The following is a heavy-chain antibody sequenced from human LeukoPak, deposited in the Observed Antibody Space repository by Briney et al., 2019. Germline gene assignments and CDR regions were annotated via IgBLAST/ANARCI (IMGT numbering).Heavy chain of an antibody. CDR3: AKDRAGWWEPLTQDAFDI. J-gene: IGHJ3*02. D-gene: IGHD2-15*01. V-gene: IGHV3-48*04. CDR2: INPDSSSI. CDR1: GFTSITNK. Sequence: GGSLRLSYAPPGFTSITNKLNWVPQAPGKGLGWISQINPDSSSIHYADSMKGRFTISRDNAKNSLYLQMNSLRAEDTAVYYCAKDRAGWWEPLTQDAFDIWGQGTMVTVSS.